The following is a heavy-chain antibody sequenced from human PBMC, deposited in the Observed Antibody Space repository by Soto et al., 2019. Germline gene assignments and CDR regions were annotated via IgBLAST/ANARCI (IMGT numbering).Heavy chain of an antibody. J-gene: IGHJ6*02. CDR1: GGTFSNYA. Sequence: QVQLVQSGAEVKKPGSSVKVSCKASGGTFSNYAMSWVRQAPGQGLEWMGGIIPIFGTANYAQKFQGRVTITADESTSTAYMELSSLRSEDTAVYYCGRGMVRFLDSLGVDVWGQGTTVTVSS. D-gene: IGHD3-3*01. CDR2: IIPIFGTA. V-gene: IGHV1-69*12. CDR3: GRGMVRFLDSLGVDV.